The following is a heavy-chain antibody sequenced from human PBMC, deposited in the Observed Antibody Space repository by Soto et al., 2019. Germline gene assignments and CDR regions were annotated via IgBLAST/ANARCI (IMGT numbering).Heavy chain of an antibody. CDR1: GDSISTVDYF. Sequence: SETLSLTCSVSGDSISTVDYFWAWIRQPPGQALEYIGYIYKSATTYYNPSFESRVAISLDTSKSQFSLNVTSVTAADTAVYFCARGRYCLSGRCFPNWFDSWGQGTLVTVSS. CDR3: ARGRYCLSGRCFPNWFDS. V-gene: IGHV4-30-4*01. D-gene: IGHD2-15*01. J-gene: IGHJ5*01. CDR2: IYKSATT.